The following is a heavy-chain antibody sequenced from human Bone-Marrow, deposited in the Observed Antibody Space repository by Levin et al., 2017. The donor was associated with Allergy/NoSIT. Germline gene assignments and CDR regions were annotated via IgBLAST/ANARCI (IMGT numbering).Heavy chain of an antibody. J-gene: IGHJ3*02. CDR1: GGTFISYA. CDR3: ARRYSSGWYDAFDI. D-gene: IGHD6-19*01. Sequence: ASVKVSCKASGGTFISYAISWVRQAPGQGLEWMGGIIPIFGTANYAQKFQGRVTITADKSTSTAYMELSSLRSEDTAVYYCARRYSSGWYDAFDIWGQGTMVTVSS. CDR2: IIPIFGTA. V-gene: IGHV1-69*06.